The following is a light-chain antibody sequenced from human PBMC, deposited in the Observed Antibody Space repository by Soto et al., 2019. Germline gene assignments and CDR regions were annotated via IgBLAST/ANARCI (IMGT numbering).Light chain of an antibody. CDR3: QQYENWRT. CDR2: AAS. V-gene: IGKV3-15*01. J-gene: IGKJ1*01. Sequence: EIVMTQSPATLSVSPGERASLSCRASQSVSSNLAWYQQKPGQAPRLLIYAASAWATGVPARFSGSGSGTEFTLTISRLQSEDFAVYYCQQYENWRTFGQGTKVDIK. CDR1: QSVSSN.